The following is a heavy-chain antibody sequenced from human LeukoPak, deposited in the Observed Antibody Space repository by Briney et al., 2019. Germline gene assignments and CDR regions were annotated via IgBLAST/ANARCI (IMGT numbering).Heavy chain of an antibody. CDR1: GYTFTGYY. Sequence: ASVKVSCKASGYTFTGYYMHWVRQAPGQGLEWMGWINPNSGGTNYAQKFQGRVTMTRDTSISTAYMELSRLRSDDTAVYYCVRDSSGWYVAFDIWGQGTMVTVSS. J-gene: IGHJ3*02. D-gene: IGHD6-19*01. CDR2: INPNSGGT. V-gene: IGHV1-2*02. CDR3: VRDSSGWYVAFDI.